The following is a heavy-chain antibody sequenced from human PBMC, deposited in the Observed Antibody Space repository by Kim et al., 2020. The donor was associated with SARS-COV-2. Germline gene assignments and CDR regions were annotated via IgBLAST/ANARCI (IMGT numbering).Heavy chain of an antibody. J-gene: IGHJ6*02. CDR3: TRGTLASACGVDV. Sequence: VASIRGRFTISRDDSKNTEYLQMDSVNTEDAAVYYCTRGTLASACGVDVWGQGTTVTVSS. V-gene: IGHV3-73*01. D-gene: IGHD5-12*01.